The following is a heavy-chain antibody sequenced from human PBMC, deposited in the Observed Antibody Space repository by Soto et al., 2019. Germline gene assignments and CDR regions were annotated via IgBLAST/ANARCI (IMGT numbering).Heavy chain of an antibody. D-gene: IGHD6-19*01. CDR2: ISHSGTEK. CDR3: AKDWGSSGWFNWFSP. V-gene: IGHV3-30*18. Sequence: QVQRVESGGGVVQPGGSLKLACAASGFTVATTGMHWDRQAPGKGLEWVAMISHSGTEKQYGDSVQGRFTISRDNAKNTLYLQMSSLGPEDTAIYYCAKDWGSSGWFNWFSPWGQGVLVTVSS. CDR1: GFTVATTG. J-gene: IGHJ5*02.